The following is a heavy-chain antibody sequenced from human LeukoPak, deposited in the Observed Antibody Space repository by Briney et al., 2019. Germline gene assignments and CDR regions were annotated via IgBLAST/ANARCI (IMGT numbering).Heavy chain of an antibody. Sequence: ASVKVSCKASGYIFSAYYMHWVRQAPGHGLEWLGWINPKSGAADYAQQLRGRVTITRNKSINTDYMEMKRVTSDDTAVYYCARGAEAETSPLDFWGQGTLVIVS. CDR2: INPKSGAA. V-gene: IGHV1-2*02. CDR1: GYIFSAYY. J-gene: IGHJ4*02. CDR3: ARGAEAETSPLDF. D-gene: IGHD6-13*01.